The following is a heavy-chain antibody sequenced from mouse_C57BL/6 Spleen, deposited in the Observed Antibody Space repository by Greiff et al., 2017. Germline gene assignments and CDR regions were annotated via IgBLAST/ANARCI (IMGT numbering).Heavy chain of an antibody. CDR3: AREDYYYASGDD. V-gene: IGHV1-12*01. CDR2: IYPGNGDT. CDR1: GYTFTSYN. D-gene: IGHD1-1*01. Sequence: LQQSGAELVRPGASVKMSCTASGYTFTSYNMPWVQQTPRQGLEWIGAIYPGNGDTSYNQKFKGKATLTGDKSSSTAYMQLSSLTSEDSAVYFCAREDYYYASGDDWGQGTTLT. J-gene: IGHJ2*01.